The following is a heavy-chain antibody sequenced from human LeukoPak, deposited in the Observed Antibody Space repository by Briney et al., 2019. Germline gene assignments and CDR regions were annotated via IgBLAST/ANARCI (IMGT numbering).Heavy chain of an antibody. CDR3: ARGSGSYDY. CDR2: ISGSGGST. J-gene: IGHJ4*02. D-gene: IGHD1-26*01. CDR1: GFTFSSYA. Sequence: QAGGSLRLSCAASGFTFSSYAMSWVRQAPGKGLEWVSAISGSGGSTYYADSVKGRFTISRDNAKNSLYLQMNSLRAEDTAVYYCARGSGSYDYWGQGTLVTVSS. V-gene: IGHV3-23*01.